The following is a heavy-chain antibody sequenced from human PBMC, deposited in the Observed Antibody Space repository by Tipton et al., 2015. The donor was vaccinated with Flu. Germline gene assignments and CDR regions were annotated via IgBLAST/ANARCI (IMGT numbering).Heavy chain of an antibody. CDR3: ARDPPSP. V-gene: IGHV3-66*02. CDR1: GFNLSSYE. Sequence: QLVQSGGGLVQPGGSLGLSCSASGFNLSSYEMNWVRQAPGKGLEWVSVIYSDGRTYYADSVKGRFTISRDNSKNTLYLQMNSLRAEDTAVYYCARDPPSPWGQGTLVTVSS. CDR2: IYSDGRT. J-gene: IGHJ5*02.